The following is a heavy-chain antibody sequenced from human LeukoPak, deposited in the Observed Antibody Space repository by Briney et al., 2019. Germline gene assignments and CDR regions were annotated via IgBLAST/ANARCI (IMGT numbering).Heavy chain of an antibody. D-gene: IGHD3-16*02. CDR2: INPNSGGT. Sequence: GASVKVSYKASGYTFTGYYMHWVRQARGQGLEWMGWINPNSGGTNYAQKFQGRVTMTRDTSITTAYMDLSRLRSDDTAVYYCARGNIMITFGGVIASYWGQGTLVNVSS. CDR1: GYTFTGYY. CDR3: ARGNIMITFGGVIASY. V-gene: IGHV1-2*02. J-gene: IGHJ4*02.